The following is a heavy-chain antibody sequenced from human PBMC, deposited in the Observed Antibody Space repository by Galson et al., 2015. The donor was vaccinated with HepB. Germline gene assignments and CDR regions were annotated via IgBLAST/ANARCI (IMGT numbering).Heavy chain of an antibody. CDR3: ARQGDSSSWYEVWFDP. CDR1: GYSFTSYW. V-gene: IGHV5-51*01. D-gene: IGHD6-13*01. J-gene: IGHJ5*02. CDR2: IYPGDSDT. Sequence: QSGAEVKKPGESLKISCKGSGYSFTSYWIGWVRQMPGKGLEWMGIIYPGDSDTRYSPSFQGQVTISADKSISTAYLQWSSLKASDTAMYYCARQGDSSSWYEVWFDPWGQGTLVTVSS.